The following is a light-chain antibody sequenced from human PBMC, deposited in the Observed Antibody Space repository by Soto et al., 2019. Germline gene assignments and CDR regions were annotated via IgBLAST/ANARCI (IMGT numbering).Light chain of an antibody. CDR1: SSDVGGYNY. Sequence: QSALTQPASVSGSPGQSITISCTGTSSDVGGYNYVSWYQQHPGKAPKLMIYDVSYRPSGVSNRFSGSKSGNSASLTISGLQAEDEAEYYCGSYTSTSTLVFGTGTKLTVL. CDR3: GSYTSTSTLV. V-gene: IGLV2-14*01. CDR2: DVS. J-gene: IGLJ1*01.